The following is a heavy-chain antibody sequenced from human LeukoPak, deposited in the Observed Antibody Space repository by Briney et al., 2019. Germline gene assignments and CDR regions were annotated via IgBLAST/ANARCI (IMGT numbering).Heavy chain of an antibody. V-gene: IGHV3-21*01. CDR2: ISSRSSYI. Sequence: GSLRLSCAASGFTFSSYSMNWVRQAPGKGLEWVSSISSRSSYIYYADSVKGRFTISRDNAKNSLYLQMNSLRAEDTAVYYCARDGNGYCSGGTCYSCPDYWGQGTLVTVSS. CDR3: ARDGNGYCSGGTCYSCPDY. CDR1: GFTFSSYS. J-gene: IGHJ4*02. D-gene: IGHD2-15*01.